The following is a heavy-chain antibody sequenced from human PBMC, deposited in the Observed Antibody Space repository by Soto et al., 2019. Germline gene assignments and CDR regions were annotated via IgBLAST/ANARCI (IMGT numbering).Heavy chain of an antibody. CDR2: IYYSGST. D-gene: IGHD2-21*02. J-gene: IGHJ4*02. CDR1: GGSISSGGYY. Sequence: SETLSLTCTVSGGSISSGGYYWSWIRQHPGKGLEWIGYIYYSGSTYYNPSLKSRVTISVDTSKNQFSLKLSSVTAADTAVYYCARGSPLSANCGGDCYLGYFDYWGQGTQVTVSS. CDR3: ARGSPLSANCGGDCYLGYFDY. V-gene: IGHV4-31*03.